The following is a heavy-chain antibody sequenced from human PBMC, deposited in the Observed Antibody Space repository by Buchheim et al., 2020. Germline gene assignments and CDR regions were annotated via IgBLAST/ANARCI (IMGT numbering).Heavy chain of an antibody. V-gene: IGHV3-23*01. Sequence: EVQLLESGGGLVQPGGSLRLSCAASGFTISSSAMSWVRQAPGKGLEWVSAISGSGGSTYYADSVKGRFTISRDNSKNTLYLQMNSLRAEDTAVYYCAKESGGYCSCGSCPSYYYYYGMDVWGQGTT. J-gene: IGHJ6*02. CDR3: AKESGGYCSCGSCPSYYYYYGMDV. CDR1: GFTISSSA. CDR2: ISGSGGST. D-gene: IGHD2-15*01.